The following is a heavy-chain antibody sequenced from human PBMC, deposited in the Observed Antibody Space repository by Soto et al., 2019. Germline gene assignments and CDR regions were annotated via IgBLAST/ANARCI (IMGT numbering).Heavy chain of an antibody. CDR2: IYYSGST. CDR3: ARDQSGGEYFQH. V-gene: IGHV4-31*03. D-gene: IGHD2-15*01. CDR1: GGSISSGGYY. Sequence: PSETLSLTCTVSGGSISSGGYYWGWIRQHPGKGLEWIGYIYYSGSTYYNPSLKSRVTISVDTSKNQFSLKLSSVTAADTAVYYCARDQSGGEYFQHWGQGTLVTVSS. J-gene: IGHJ1*01.